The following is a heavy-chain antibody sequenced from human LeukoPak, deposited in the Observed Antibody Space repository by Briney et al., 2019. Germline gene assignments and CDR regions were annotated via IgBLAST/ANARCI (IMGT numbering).Heavy chain of an antibody. CDR2: IYHSGST. CDR1: GYSISSGYY. Sequence: SDTLSLTCTVSGYSISSGYYWGWIRQPPGKGLEWIGSIYHSGSTYYNPSLKSRVTISVDTSKNQFSLKLSSVTAADTAVYYCARSMNGGYHAFDIWGQGTMVTVSS. V-gene: IGHV4-38-2*02. CDR3: ARSMNGGYHAFDI. J-gene: IGHJ3*02. D-gene: IGHD3-16*01.